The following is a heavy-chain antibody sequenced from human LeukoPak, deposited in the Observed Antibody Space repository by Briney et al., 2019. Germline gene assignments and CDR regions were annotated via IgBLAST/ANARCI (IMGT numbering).Heavy chain of an antibody. CDR1: GFTFSSYT. J-gene: IGHJ4*02. V-gene: IGHV3-23*01. D-gene: IGHD3-10*01. CDR2: ISGSGIGGRT. CDR3: AKGRGQGFDY. Sequence: GGSLRLSCAASGFTFSSYTMNWVRQAPGKGLEWVSGISGSGIGGRTHYADSVKGRFTISRDNSKNTLYLQMNSLRVGDTAVYYCAKGRGQGFDYWGQGTLVTVSS.